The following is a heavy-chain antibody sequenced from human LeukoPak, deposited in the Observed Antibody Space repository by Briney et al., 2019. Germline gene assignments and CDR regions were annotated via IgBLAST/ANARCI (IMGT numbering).Heavy chain of an antibody. CDR1: VYTCTSYG. V-gene: IGHV1-18*04. J-gene: IGHJ4*02. CDR3: AREVLTYYYGSGSAYYFDY. CDR2: ISAYNGNT. D-gene: IGHD3-10*01. Sequence: ASVKVSCKASVYTCTSYGISWVRQAPGQGLEWMGWISAYNGNTNYAQKLQGRVTMTTDTSTSTAYMELRSLRSDDTAVYYCAREVLTYYYGSGSAYYFDYWGQGTLVTVSS.